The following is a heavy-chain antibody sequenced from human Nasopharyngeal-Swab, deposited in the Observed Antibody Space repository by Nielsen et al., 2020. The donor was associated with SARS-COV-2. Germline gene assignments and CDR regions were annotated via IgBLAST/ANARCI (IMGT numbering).Heavy chain of an antibody. D-gene: IGHD1-14*01. V-gene: IGHV3-33*01. CDR1: GFTFSSYG. J-gene: IGHJ6*03. Sequence: LSLTCAASGFTFSSYGMHWVRQAPGKGLEWVAVIWYDGSNKYYADSVKGRFTISRDNSKSTLYLQMNSLRAEDTAVYYCARGTGHYYYMDVWGKGTTVTVSS. CDR3: ARGTGHYYYMDV. CDR2: IWYDGSNK.